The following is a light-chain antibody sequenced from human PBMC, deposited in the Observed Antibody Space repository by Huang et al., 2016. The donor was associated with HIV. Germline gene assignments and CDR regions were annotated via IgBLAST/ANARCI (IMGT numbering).Light chain of an antibody. CDR1: QSLLHSNGYNY. CDR3: MQALQTPRT. CDR2: LGS. Sequence: DIVMTQSPLSLPVTPGEPASISCRSSQSLLHSNGYNYLDWYLQKQGQSPHLLIYLGSNRASGVPDRFSGSGSGTDFTLKISRVVAEDVGVYYCMQALQTPRTFGGGTKVEIK. V-gene: IGKV2-28*01. J-gene: IGKJ4*01.